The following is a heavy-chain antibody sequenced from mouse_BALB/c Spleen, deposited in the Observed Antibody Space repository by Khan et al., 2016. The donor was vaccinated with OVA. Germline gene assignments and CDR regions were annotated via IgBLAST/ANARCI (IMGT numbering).Heavy chain of an antibody. V-gene: IGHV5-6-5*01. D-gene: IGHD2-14*01. Sequence: EVALVESGGGLVKPGGSLKLSCAASGFTFSSYVMSWVHLTPEKRLAWVASISSRGTPYYPASVKGRFTISRDNAMNILYLQMSSLRSEDTAIYYCTREAYRYDEYYFDYWSQGTTLTVSS. J-gene: IGHJ2*01. CDR3: TREAYRYDEYYFDY. CDR1: GFTFSSYV. CDR2: ISSRGTP.